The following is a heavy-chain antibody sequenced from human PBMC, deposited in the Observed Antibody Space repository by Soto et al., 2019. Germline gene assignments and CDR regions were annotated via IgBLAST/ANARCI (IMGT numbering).Heavy chain of an antibody. Sequence: SVKVSCKASGGTFSSYAISWVRQAPGQGLEWMGGIIPIFGTANYAQKFQGRVTITADESTSTAYMELSSLRSEDTAVYYCAREGPEVYAIQRYYYGMDVWGQGTTVTVSS. CDR2: IIPIFGTA. D-gene: IGHD2-8*01. J-gene: IGHJ6*02. CDR1: GGTFSSYA. V-gene: IGHV1-69*13. CDR3: AREGPEVYAIQRYYYGMDV.